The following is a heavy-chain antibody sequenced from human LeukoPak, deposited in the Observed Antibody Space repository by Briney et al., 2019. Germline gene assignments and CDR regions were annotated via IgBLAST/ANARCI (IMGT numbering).Heavy chain of an antibody. Sequence: GGSLRLSWAGSGFTFSDHYIDWVRQAPGKGPEWVGRSRNKANSDTTEYAASVKGRFSISRDDSKNLQFLQMNSLRTEDTAVYYCAKGYSGLLVYALDVWGPGTRVTVSS. CDR3: AKGYSGLLVYALDV. CDR1: GFTFSDHY. D-gene: IGHD5-12*01. CDR2: SRNKANSDTT. J-gene: IGHJ3*01. V-gene: IGHV3-72*01.